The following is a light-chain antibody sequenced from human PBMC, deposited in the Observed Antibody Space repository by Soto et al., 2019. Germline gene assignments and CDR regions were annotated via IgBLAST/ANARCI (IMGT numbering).Light chain of an antibody. J-gene: IGLJ3*02. V-gene: IGLV7-46*01. CDR2: DTS. Sequence: QAVVTQEPSLTVSPGGTVTLTCGSSIGAVTSGHYPYWFQQKPGQAPRTLIYDTSNKHSWTPARFSGSLLGGKAALTLSGAQSEDEAEYYCSFSYSGVWVFGGGNKLTVL. CDR1: IGAVTSGHY. CDR3: SFSYSGVWV.